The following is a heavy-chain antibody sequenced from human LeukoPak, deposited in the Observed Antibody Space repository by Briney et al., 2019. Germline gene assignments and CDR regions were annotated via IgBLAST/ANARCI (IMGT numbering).Heavy chain of an antibody. CDR3: ARGIAAAGSDY. Sequence: GRSLRLSCAASGFSFTTYAMHWDRQAPGKGLEWVAVIWYDGSNKYYADYVKGRFTISRDNSKNTLYLQMNSLRAEDTAVYYCARGIAAAGSDYWGQGTLVTVSS. J-gene: IGHJ4*02. D-gene: IGHD6-13*01. CDR2: IWYDGSNK. CDR1: GFSFTTYA. V-gene: IGHV3-33*08.